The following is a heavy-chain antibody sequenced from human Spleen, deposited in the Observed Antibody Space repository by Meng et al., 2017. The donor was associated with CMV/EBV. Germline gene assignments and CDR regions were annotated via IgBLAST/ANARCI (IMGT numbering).Heavy chain of an antibody. CDR1: GFTFSSYA. CDR3: ARPRLYSYGFPTNHYYGMDV. J-gene: IGHJ6*02. Sequence: GGSLRLSCAASGFTFSSYAMHWVRQAPGKGLEWVAVISYDGSNKYYADSVKGRFTISRDNSKNMLYPQINSLKSEDTAVYYCARPRLYSYGFPTNHYYGMDVWGQGTTVTVSS. CDR2: ISYDGSNK. D-gene: IGHD5-18*01. V-gene: IGHV3-30*04.